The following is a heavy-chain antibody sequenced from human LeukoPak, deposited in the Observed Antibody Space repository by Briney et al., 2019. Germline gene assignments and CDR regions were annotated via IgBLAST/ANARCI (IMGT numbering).Heavy chain of an antibody. J-gene: IGHJ6*03. V-gene: IGHV1-69*05. D-gene: IGHD6-6*01. Sequence: SVKVSRKASGGTFSSYAISWVRQAPGQGLEWMGGIIPIFGTANYAQKFQGRVTITTDESTSTAYMELSSLRSEDTAVYYCARVRGRYPLEYTDHMDVWGKGTTVTVSS. CDR1: GGTFSSYA. CDR3: ARVRGRYPLEYTDHMDV. CDR2: IIPIFGTA.